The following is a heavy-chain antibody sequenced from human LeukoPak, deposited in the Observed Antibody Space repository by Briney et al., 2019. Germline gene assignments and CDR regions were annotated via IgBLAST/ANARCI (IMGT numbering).Heavy chain of an antibody. J-gene: IGHJ4*02. CDR1: GFTFSSSD. V-gene: IGHV3-30*18. CDR2: ISYDATNK. Sequence: GGSLRLSCAASGFTFSSSDMHWVRQAPGKGLEWVAVISYDATNKYYADSVKGRFTLSRDNSKNTLYLQTNTLRDEDTTVYYCAKASSNYFYYFEYWGQGTLVTVSS. D-gene: IGHD2/OR15-2a*01. CDR3: AKASSNYFYYFEY.